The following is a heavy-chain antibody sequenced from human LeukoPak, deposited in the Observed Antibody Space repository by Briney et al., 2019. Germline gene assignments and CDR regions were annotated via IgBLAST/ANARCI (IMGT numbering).Heavy chain of an antibody. CDR3: ARGGGRSWFDP. V-gene: IGHV1-2*02. J-gene: IGHJ5*02. CDR1: GYSFSDKY. CDR2: INPNSGGT. Sequence: ASLKLSCKASGYSFSDKYMHWVRQAPGQGLEWMGGINPNSGGTNYAQTFQGRVTMTTDTSMSTAYMKLSRLTADDTGVYYCARGGGRSWFDPWGQGTLVTVSS.